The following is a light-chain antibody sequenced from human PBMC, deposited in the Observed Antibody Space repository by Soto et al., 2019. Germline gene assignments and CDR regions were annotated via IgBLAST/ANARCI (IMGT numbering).Light chain of an antibody. Sequence: EIVMTQSPATLSVSPGERATLSCRASQSVGSNLAWYQQKPGQAPRLLIYGASTRATGIPARFSGSGPGTEFTLTISSLQSEDFAVYYCQQYENWPRTFGQGTKV. CDR1: QSVGSN. CDR2: GAS. CDR3: QQYENWPRT. V-gene: IGKV3-15*01. J-gene: IGKJ1*01.